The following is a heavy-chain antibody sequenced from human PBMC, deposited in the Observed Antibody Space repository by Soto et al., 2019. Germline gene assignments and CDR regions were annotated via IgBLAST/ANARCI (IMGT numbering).Heavy chain of an antibody. J-gene: IGHJ4*02. Sequence: EVQLVESGGGLVQPGGSLRLSCAASGFTFSSYWMHWVRQAPGKGLVWVSRISIDGSSTSYADSVKGRFTISRDNARDTLYLQMNSLRAEDTAVYYCARGAAAGTFYWGQGALVTVSS. D-gene: IGHD6-13*01. V-gene: IGHV3-74*01. CDR3: ARGAAAGTFY. CDR2: ISIDGSST. CDR1: GFTFSSYW.